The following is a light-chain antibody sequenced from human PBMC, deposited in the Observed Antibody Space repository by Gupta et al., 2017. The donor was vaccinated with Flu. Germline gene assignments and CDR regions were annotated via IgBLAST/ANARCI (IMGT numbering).Light chain of an antibody. Sequence: DIQINQSPPSLSASVGDTVTLPCRASQDSRNYLAWFQQKAGKAPKSLIYTASTLENGVPSRFSGSGFGTLFTLTINNLQPEDFATYYCQQYNGYPLTFGPGTKVEIK. V-gene: IGKV1-16*01. J-gene: IGKJ3*01. CDR3: QQYNGYPLT. CDR2: TAS. CDR1: QDSRNY.